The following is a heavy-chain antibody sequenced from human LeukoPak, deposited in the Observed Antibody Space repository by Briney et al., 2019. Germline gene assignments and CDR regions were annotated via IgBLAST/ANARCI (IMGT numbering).Heavy chain of an antibody. Sequence: QASETLSLTCTVSGGSISNYYWNWIRQPAGKGLEWIGYIYYSGSTNYNPSLKSRVTISVDTSKNQFSLKLSSVTAADTAVYYCARDPDYWGQGTLVTVSS. CDR3: ARDPDY. V-gene: IGHV4-59*01. CDR2: IYYSGST. CDR1: GGSISNYY. J-gene: IGHJ4*02.